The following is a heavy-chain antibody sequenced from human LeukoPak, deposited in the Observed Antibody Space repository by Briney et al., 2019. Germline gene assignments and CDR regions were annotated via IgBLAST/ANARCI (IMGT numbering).Heavy chain of an antibody. V-gene: IGHV5-51*01. D-gene: IGHD3-3*01. Sequence: GASVKVSCKASGYTFTSYYIGWVRQMPGIGLEWMGIIYPGDSDTTYSPSFQGQVTVSIDKSISTAYLQWSSLKASDSAMYYCAGRRLESYDAFDIWGQGTMVTVSS. CDR2: IYPGDSDT. J-gene: IGHJ3*02. CDR1: GYTFTSYY. CDR3: AGRRLESYDAFDI.